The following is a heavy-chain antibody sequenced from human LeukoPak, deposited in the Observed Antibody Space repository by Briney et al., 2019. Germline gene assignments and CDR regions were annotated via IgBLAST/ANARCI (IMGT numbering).Heavy chain of an antibody. CDR1: GFTFSSYW. CDR2: IKQDGSEK. J-gene: IGHJ4*02. CDR3: ARSYDSSGYYPTWFDY. V-gene: IGHV3-7*01. D-gene: IGHD3-22*01. Sequence: GGSLRLSCAASGFTFSSYWMSWVRQAPGKGPEWVANIKQDGSEKYYVDSVKGRFTISRDNAKNSLYLQMNSLRAEDTAVYYCARSYDSSGYYPTWFDYWGQGTLVTVSS.